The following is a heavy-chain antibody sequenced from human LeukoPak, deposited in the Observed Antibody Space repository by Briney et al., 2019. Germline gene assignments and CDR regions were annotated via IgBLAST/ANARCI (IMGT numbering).Heavy chain of an antibody. J-gene: IGHJ4*02. D-gene: IGHD6-13*01. V-gene: IGHV3-43D*03. CDR1: GFTFDDYA. CDR2: ISWDGGST. CDR3: AKASSSSWHLYFDY. Sequence: GGSLRLSCAASGFTFDDYAMHWVRQAPGKGLEWVSLISWDGGSTYYADSVKGRFTISRDNSKNSLYLQMNSLRAEDTALYYCAKASSSSWHLYFDYWGQGTLVTVPS.